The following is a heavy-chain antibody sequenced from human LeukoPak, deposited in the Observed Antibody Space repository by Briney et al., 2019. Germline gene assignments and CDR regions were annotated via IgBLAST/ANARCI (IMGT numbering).Heavy chain of an antibody. J-gene: IGHJ5*02. D-gene: IGHD2-15*01. Sequence: GESLKISCKGSGYSSTSYWIGWVRQMPGKGLEWMGIIYPRDSDTRYSPSFQGQVTISADKSISTAYLQWSSLKASDTAMYYCARSVGYCSGGSCYDWFDPWGQGTLVTVSS. CDR2: IYPRDSDT. CDR3: ARSVGYCSGGSCYDWFDP. V-gene: IGHV5-51*01. CDR1: GYSSTSYW.